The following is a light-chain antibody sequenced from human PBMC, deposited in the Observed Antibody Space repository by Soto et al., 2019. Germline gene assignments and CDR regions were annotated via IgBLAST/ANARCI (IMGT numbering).Light chain of an antibody. J-gene: IGLJ2*01. CDR3: TAWDDSLSGVV. CDR2: SDN. CDR1: SSNIGSNT. V-gene: IGLV1-44*01. Sequence: QSVLTQPPSASGTPGQRVTISCSGSSSNIGSNTVNWYQQLPGTAPKLLIYSDNHWPSVGPDRFSGSKSGTSASLAIRGLQSEDEAEYYCTAWDDSLSGVVFGGGTKLTVL.